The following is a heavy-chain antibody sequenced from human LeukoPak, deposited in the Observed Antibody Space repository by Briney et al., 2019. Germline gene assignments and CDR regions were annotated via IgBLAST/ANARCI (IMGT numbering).Heavy chain of an antibody. V-gene: IGHV4-34*01. D-gene: IGHD2-15*01. Sequence: SETLSLTCAVYGGSFSGYYWSWILQPPGKGLEWIGEINHSGSTNYNPSLKSRVTISVDTSKNQFSLKLSSVTAADTAVYYCARGTQSVLLLGSYFDYWGQGTLVTVSS. CDR2: INHSGST. CDR1: GGSFSGYY. J-gene: IGHJ4*02. CDR3: ARGTQSVLLLGSYFDY.